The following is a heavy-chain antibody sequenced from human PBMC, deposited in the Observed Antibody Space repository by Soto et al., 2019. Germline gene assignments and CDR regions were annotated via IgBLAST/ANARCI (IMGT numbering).Heavy chain of an antibody. CDR3: AGQKPSHYYDSSGNVFDI. CDR2: IYPGDSDT. J-gene: IGHJ3*02. V-gene: IGHV5-51*01. D-gene: IGHD3-22*01. Sequence: GESLKISCKGSGYSFTSYWIGWVRQMPGKGLEWMGIIYPGDSDTRYSPSFQGQVTISVDKSISTAYLQWSSLKASDTAMYYCAGQKPSHYYDSSGNVFDIWGQGTMVTVSS. CDR1: GYSFTSYW.